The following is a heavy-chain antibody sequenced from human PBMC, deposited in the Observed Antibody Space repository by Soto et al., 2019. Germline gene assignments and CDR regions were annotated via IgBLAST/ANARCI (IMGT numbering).Heavy chain of an antibody. J-gene: IGHJ4*02. CDR1: GYTYTSYD. Sequence: ASVKVSCKASGYTYTSYDINWVRQATGQGLEWMGWMNPNSGNTGYAQKFQGRVTMTRNTSISTAYMELSSLRSEDTAVYYCARIGIAVAAPYDYWGQGTLVTVSS. CDR3: ARIGIAVAAPYDY. CDR2: MNPNSGNT. D-gene: IGHD6-19*01. V-gene: IGHV1-8*01.